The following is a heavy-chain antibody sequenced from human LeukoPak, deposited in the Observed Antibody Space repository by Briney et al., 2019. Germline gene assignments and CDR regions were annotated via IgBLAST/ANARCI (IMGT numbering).Heavy chain of an antibody. V-gene: IGHV4-61*05. D-gene: IGHD3-10*01. CDR1: GGSISTPGYY. Sequence: PSETLSLTCTVSGGSISTPGYYWGWIRQPPGKGLEWIGYIYYSGSTNYNPSLKSRVTISVDTSKNQFSLKLSSVTAADTAVYYCGRHRQDRSGSFDYWGQGTLVTVSS. CDR3: GRHRQDRSGSFDY. CDR2: IYYSGST. J-gene: IGHJ4*02.